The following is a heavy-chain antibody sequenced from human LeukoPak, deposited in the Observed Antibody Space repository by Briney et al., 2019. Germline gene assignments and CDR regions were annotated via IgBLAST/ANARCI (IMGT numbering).Heavy chain of an antibody. CDR1: GGSISSYY. V-gene: IGHV4-59*12. CDR3: ARANKIVVVVAATPSSYYYYMDV. CDR2: IYYSGST. J-gene: IGHJ6*03. Sequence: PSETLSLTCTVSGGSISSYYWSWIRQPPGKGLEWIGYIYYSGSTNYNPSLKSRVTISVDTSKNQFSLKLSSVTAADTAVYYCARANKIVVVVAATPSSYYYYMDVWGKGTTVTVSS. D-gene: IGHD2-15*01.